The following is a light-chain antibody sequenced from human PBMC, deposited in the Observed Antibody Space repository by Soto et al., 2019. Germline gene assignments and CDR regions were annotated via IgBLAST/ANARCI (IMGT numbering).Light chain of an antibody. J-gene: IGLJ2*01. CDR3: HSYDSSLSGSGV. V-gene: IGLV1-40*01. CDR2: GNS. CDR1: SSNIAAGYD. Sequence: QSVLTQPRSVSGAPGQWVTISGTGSSSNIAAGYDVHWYQQLPGTAPKLLIYGNSNRPSGVPDRFSGSKSGTSASLAITGLQAEDEPDYYCHSYDSSLSGSGVFGGGTKVTVL.